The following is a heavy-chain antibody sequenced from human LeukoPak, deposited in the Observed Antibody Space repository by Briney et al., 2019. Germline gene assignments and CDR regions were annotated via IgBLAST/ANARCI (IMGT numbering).Heavy chain of an antibody. V-gene: IGHV3-30-3*01. J-gene: IGHJ3*01. CDR2: ISYDGSNK. Sequence: GRSLRLSCAASGFTLTTYAMHWVRQTPGKGLEWVAVISYDGSNKYYADSVRGRFTISRDKSKNTVYLQVNSLRAEDTAIYYCARAPDGFDVWGRGTMVTVSS. CDR1: GFTLTTYA. CDR3: ARAPDGFDV.